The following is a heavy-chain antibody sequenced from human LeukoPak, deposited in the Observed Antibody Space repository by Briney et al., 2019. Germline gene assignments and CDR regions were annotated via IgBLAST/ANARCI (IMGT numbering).Heavy chain of an antibody. J-gene: IGHJ4*02. D-gene: IGHD2-2*01. V-gene: IGHV3-23*01. Sequence: GGSLRLSCATSGFTFTTYGMIWVRQAPGKGLEWVLGISGSGSNTYYADSVKGRFTSSRDSSKKTVYLQMNSLRAEDTAVYYCAKDRASTSWGYYFDYWGQGTLVTVSS. CDR1: GFTFTTYG. CDR3: AKDRASTSWGYYFDY. CDR2: ISGSGSNT.